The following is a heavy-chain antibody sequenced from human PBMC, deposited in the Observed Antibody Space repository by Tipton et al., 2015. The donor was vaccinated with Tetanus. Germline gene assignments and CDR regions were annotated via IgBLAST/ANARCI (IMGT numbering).Heavy chain of an antibody. D-gene: IGHD4-23*01. J-gene: IGHJ4*02. CDR3: ARCPYGGVSGTLYY. Sequence: TLSLTCTVSGGSISNYYWSWIRQPPGKRLEWIGYIYYTGRTDYNPSLKSRVTISIDTSKKQFSLNLSSVTAADTAVYFCARCPYGGVSGTLYYWGQGILVTVSS. CDR2: IYYTGRT. CDR1: GGSISNYY. V-gene: IGHV4-59*01.